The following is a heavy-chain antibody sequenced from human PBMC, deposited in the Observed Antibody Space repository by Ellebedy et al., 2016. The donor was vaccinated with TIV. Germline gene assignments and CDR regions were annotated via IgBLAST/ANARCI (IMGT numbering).Heavy chain of an antibody. CDR3: AAIGPADY. V-gene: IGHV1-58*02. J-gene: IGHJ4*02. Sequence: AASVKVSCKASGFTFSTSAMQWVRQARGQRLEWIGWIVVGSGYTNYTQKFQERVTITRDMSTSTAYMELSSLRSEDTAVYFCAAIGPADYWGQGTLVTVSS. CDR2: IVVGSGYT. D-gene: IGHD2-2*01. CDR1: GFTFSTSA.